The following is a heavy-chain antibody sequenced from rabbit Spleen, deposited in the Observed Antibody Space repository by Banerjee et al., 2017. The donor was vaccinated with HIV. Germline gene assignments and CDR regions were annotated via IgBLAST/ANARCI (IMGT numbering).Heavy chain of an antibody. CDR2: IAGSSSGFT. D-gene: IGHD8-1*01. CDR1: GFFFSSSDY. V-gene: IGHV1S45*01. CDR3: ARDTGSSFSSYGMGL. Sequence: LEESGGGLVEPEGASVLICKASGFFFSSSDYLCWFRQAPGKGLEWISCIAGSSSGFTYSASWAKGRFTCSKTSSTTVTLQMTSLTVADTATYFCARDTGSSFSSYGMGLWGPGTLVTVS. J-gene: IGHJ6*01.